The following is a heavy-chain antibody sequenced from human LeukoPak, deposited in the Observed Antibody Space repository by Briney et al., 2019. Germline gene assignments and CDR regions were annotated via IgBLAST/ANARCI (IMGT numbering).Heavy chain of an antibody. V-gene: IGHV4-39*01. CDR1: GGSISSSRYY. CDR3: ARHSGYCSGGICYYDYFDY. J-gene: IGHJ4*02. Sequence: SETLSLTCTVSGGSISSSRYYWGWISRPPGKGLEWIGSIYYSGSTYYNPSLKSRFTISVDTSKNQFSLKLSSLTAADTAVYYCARHSGYCSGGICYYDYFDYWGQGTLVTVSS. D-gene: IGHD2-15*01. CDR2: IYYSGST.